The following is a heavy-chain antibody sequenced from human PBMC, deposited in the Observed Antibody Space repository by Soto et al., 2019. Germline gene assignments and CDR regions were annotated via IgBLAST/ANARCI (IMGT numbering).Heavy chain of an antibody. J-gene: IGHJ5*02. Sequence: QVQLQQWGAGLLKPSEPLSLTCAVYGGSFSSYYWSWIRQPPGKGLEWIGQINHYGSTDYNPSLKSRVTISVDTSKNHFSLRLSSVTAADTAMYYCATHCSSTSCYYTFDPWGQGTLVTVSS. CDR2: INHYGST. V-gene: IGHV4-34*01. D-gene: IGHD2-2*01. CDR1: GGSFSSYY. CDR3: ATHCSSTSCYYTFDP.